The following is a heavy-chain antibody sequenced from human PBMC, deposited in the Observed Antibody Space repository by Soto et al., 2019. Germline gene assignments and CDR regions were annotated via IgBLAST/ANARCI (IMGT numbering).Heavy chain of an antibody. CDR3: ARFDFGFISYFDI. J-gene: IGHJ4*02. CDR2: VYPGDSDT. CDR1: GYSFSTYW. D-gene: IGHD3-3*01. Sequence: PGESLKISCKGSGYSFSTYWIAWVRQMPGKGLEYMGIVYPGDSDTIYNPSFQGQVTISADKSINTAYLQWNSLTASDTATYYCARFDFGFISYFDIWGQGTLVTVSS. V-gene: IGHV5-51*01.